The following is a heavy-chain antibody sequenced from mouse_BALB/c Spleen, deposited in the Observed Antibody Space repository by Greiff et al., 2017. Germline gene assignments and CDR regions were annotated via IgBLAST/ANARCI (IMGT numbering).Heavy chain of an antibody. D-gene: IGHD2-2*01. CDR1: GFNIKDYY. CDR2: IDPENGDT. Sequence: EVKLMESGAELVRSGASVKLSCTASGFNIKDYYMHWVKQRPEQGLEWLGWIDPENGDTEYAPKFQGKATMTADTSSNTAYLQLSSLTSEDTAVYYCNAWGGYDHYFDYWGQGTTLTVSA. CDR3: NAWGGYDHYFDY. J-gene: IGHJ2*01. V-gene: IGHV14-4*02.